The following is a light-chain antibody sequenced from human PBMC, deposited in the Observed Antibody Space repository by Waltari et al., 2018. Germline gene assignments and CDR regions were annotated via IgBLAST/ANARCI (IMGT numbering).Light chain of an antibody. CDR3: GTWDSRLSGEV. Sequence: QSVLTQPPSVSATPGQKVTISCSGSNSTIGNNYVSWYQQFPGTAPKLLISDNNLRAPGIPDRFSGSKSGTSATLGITGLQTGDEADYYCGTWDSRLSGEVFGGGTKLTVL. V-gene: IGLV1-51*01. CDR2: DNN. CDR1: NSTIGNNY. J-gene: IGLJ3*02.